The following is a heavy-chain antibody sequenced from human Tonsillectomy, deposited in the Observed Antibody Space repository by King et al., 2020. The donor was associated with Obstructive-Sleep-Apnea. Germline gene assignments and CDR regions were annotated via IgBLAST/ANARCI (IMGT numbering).Heavy chain of an antibody. Sequence: VQLVESGAEVKKPGSSVKVSCKASGGTFSSYAISWVRQAPGQGLEWVGGIIPLFGTAKYAQKYQGRVTITADESTSTAYMELSSLRSEDTAVYYCARGLGSGSYSLYYFDYRGQGTLVTVSS. D-gene: IGHD3-10*01. CDR1: GGTFSSYA. V-gene: IGHV1-69*01. CDR3: ARGLGSGSYSLYYFDY. CDR2: IIPLFGTA. J-gene: IGHJ4*02.